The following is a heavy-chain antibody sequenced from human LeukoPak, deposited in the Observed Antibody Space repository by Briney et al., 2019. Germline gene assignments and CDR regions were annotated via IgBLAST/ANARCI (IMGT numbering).Heavy chain of an antibody. CDR2: IYRTGTT. D-gene: IGHD3-10*01. Sequence: SETLSLTCTVSGDPVSGGDYYWSWIRQPPGKGLEWVAYIYRTGTTYYNPSLKSRGIVSIDTSENHFSLDLRSVTATDTAVYYCARAADYGSGIIFDHWGQGTLVTVSS. V-gene: IGHV4-30-4*01. CDR3: ARAADYGSGIIFDH. CDR1: GDPVSGGDYY. J-gene: IGHJ4*02.